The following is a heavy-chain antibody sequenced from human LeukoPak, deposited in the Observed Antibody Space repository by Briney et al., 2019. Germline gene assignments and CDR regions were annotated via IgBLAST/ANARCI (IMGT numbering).Heavy chain of an antibody. D-gene: IGHD3-3*01. J-gene: IGHJ6*02. Sequence: SETLSLTCAVYGGSFSGYYWSWIRQPPGKGLEWIGEINHSGSTNYNPSLKSRVTISVDTSKNQSSLKLSSVTAADTAVYYCARGDFYDFWSGTHYYGMDVWGQGTTVTVSS. V-gene: IGHV4-34*01. CDR1: GGSFSGYY. CDR3: ARGDFYDFWSGTHYYGMDV. CDR2: INHSGST.